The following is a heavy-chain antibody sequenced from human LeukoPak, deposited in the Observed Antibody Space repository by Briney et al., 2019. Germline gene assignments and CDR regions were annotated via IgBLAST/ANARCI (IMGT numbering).Heavy chain of an antibody. V-gene: IGHV1-24*01. D-gene: IGHD6-19*01. CDR2: FDPEDGET. CDR1: GYTLTELS. J-gene: IGHJ4*02. CDR3: ATRESGWTLYYFDY. Sequence: GASVKVSCKVSGYTLTELSMHWVRQAPGKGLEWMGGFDPEDGETIYAQKFQGRVTMTEDTSTDTAYMELSSLRSEDTAVYYCATRESGWTLYYFDYWGQGTLVTVSS.